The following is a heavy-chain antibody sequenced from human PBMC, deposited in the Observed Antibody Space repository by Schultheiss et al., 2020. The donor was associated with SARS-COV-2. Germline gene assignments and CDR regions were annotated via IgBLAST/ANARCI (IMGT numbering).Heavy chain of an antibody. CDR1: GGSISTPNYY. V-gene: IGHV4-39*07. CDR3: AVDSSGYLDAFDI. D-gene: IGHD3-22*01. J-gene: IGHJ3*02. CDR2: IYHSGST. Sequence: SETLSLTCTVSGGSISTPNYYWGWVRQPPGKGLEWIGSIYHSGSTYYNPSLKSRVTISVDTSKNQFSLKLSSVTAADTAVYYCAVDSSGYLDAFDIWGQGTMVTVSS.